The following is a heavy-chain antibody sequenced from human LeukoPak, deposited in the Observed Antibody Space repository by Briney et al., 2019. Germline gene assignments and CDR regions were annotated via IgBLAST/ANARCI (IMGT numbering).Heavy chain of an antibody. D-gene: IGHD5-24*01. J-gene: IGHJ4*02. V-gene: IGHV1-2*02. CDR1: GYTFTGYY. Sequence: ASVKVSCKASGYTFTGYYMHWVRQAPGQGLEWMGWINPNSGGTNYAQKFQGRVTMTRDTSISTAYMELSRLRSDDTGVYYCARDVVEMATPLDYWGQGTLVTVSS. CDR3: ARDVVEMATPLDY. CDR2: INPNSGGT.